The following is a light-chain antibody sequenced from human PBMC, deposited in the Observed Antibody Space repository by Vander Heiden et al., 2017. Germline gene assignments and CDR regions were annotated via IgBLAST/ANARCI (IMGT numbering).Light chain of an antibody. CDR2: AAS. Sequence: ALHLTQSPSSLAATVGDRVTITCRASQGIRNDLGWYQQKPGKAPKLLIYAASSLQSGVPSRFSGSGSGTDFTLTISSLQPEDFATYYCLQDYNYPPTFGQGTKVEIK. J-gene: IGKJ1*01. CDR1: QGIRND. CDR3: LQDYNYPPT. V-gene: IGKV1-6*01.